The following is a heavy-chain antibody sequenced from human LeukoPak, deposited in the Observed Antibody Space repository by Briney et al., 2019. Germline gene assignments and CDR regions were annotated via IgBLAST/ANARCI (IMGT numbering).Heavy chain of an antibody. J-gene: IGHJ4*02. V-gene: IGHV1-2*02. CDR1: GYTFSGYY. CDR2: MNPDSGDT. CDR3: AREFQSQAEALDY. Sequence: ASVKVSCKASGYTFSGYYMHWVRQAPGQGLEWMGWMNPDSGDTNYAQKFQGRVTMTRDTSISTAYMELSRLRSDDTAVYYCAREFQSQAEALDYWGQGTLVTVSS.